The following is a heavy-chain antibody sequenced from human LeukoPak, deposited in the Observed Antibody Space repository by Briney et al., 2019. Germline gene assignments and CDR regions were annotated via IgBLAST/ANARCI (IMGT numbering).Heavy chain of an antibody. CDR1: GFTFDDYG. Sequence: PGGSLRLSCAASGFTFDDYGMSWVRQAPGKGLEWVSGINWNGGSTGYADSVKGRFTISRDNAKNSLYLQMNSLRAEDTALYYCARDGPELLWFGESPTLNYYMDVWGKGTTVTVSS. J-gene: IGHJ6*03. CDR2: INWNGGST. CDR3: ARDGPELLWFGESPTLNYYMDV. D-gene: IGHD3-10*01. V-gene: IGHV3-20*04.